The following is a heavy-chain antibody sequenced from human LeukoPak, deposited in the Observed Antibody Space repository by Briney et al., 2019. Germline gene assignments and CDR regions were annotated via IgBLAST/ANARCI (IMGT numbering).Heavy chain of an antibody. Sequence: ASVKVSCKASGYTFTGYYMHWVRQAPGQGLEWMGWINPNSGGTNYAQKFQGRVTMTRDTSISTAYMELSRLRSDDTAVYYCARAGAVAKKQYYFDYWGQGTLVTVSS. CDR2: INPNSGGT. J-gene: IGHJ4*02. CDR3: ARAGAVAKKQYYFDY. V-gene: IGHV1-2*02. CDR1: GYTFTGYY. D-gene: IGHD6-19*01.